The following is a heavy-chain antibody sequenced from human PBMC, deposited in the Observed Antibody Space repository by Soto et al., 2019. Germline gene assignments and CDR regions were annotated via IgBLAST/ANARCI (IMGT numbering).Heavy chain of an antibody. V-gene: IGHV3-23*01. CDR1: GFTFSSYA. D-gene: IGHD3-10*01. CDR2: ISGSGGST. Sequence: GGSLRLSCAASGFTFSSYAMSWVRQAPGKWLEWVSAISGSGGSTYYADSVKGRFTISRDNSKNTLYLQMNSLRAEDTAVYYCAKFMRVLLTGYYYYGMDVWGQGXTVTVYS. CDR3: AKFMRVLLTGYYYYGMDV. J-gene: IGHJ6*02.